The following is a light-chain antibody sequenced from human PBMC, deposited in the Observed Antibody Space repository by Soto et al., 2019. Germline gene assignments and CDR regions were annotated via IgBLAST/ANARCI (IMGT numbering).Light chain of an antibody. V-gene: IGLV6-57*04. Sequence: NFMLTQPHSVSESPGKTVTISCTRSSGSIASNYVQWYQQRPGSAPTTVIYEDNQRPSGVPDRFSGSIDSPSNSASLIISGLKTEDEADYYCQSYDSSNQVFGGGTQLTVL. J-gene: IGLJ2*01. CDR1: SGSIASNY. CDR3: QSYDSSNQV. CDR2: EDN.